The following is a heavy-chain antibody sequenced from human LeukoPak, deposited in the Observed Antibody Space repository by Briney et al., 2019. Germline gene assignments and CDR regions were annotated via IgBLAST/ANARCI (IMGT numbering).Heavy chain of an antibody. V-gene: IGHV3-30*18. CDR3: AKQMAVDYFDY. J-gene: IGHJ4*02. CDR1: GFTFSSYG. Sequence: QTGGSLRLSCAASGFTFSSYGMHWVRQAPGKGLEWVAVISYDGSNKYYADSVKGRFTISRDNSKNTLYLQMNSLRAEDTAVYYCAKQMAVDYFDYWGQGTLVTVSS. D-gene: IGHD5-24*01. CDR2: ISYDGSNK.